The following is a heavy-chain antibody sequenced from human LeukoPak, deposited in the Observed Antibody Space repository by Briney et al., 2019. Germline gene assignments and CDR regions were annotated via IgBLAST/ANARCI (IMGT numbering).Heavy chain of an antibody. J-gene: IGHJ4*02. CDR1: GGTFSSYA. D-gene: IGHD6-19*01. CDR3: ARDRIILVPGIAVAGAFDY. Sequence: GASVKVSCKASGGTFSSYAISWVRQAPGQGLEWMGRIIPILGIANYAQKFQGRVTITADKSTSTAYMELSSLRSEDTAVYYCARDRIILVPGIAVAGAFDYWGQGTLVTVSS. V-gene: IGHV1-69*04. CDR2: IIPILGIA.